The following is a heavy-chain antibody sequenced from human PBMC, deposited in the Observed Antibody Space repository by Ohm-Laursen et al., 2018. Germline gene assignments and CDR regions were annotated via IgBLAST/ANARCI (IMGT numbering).Heavy chain of an antibody. CDR1: GFTFSGYA. CDR2: ATGSGRST. V-gene: IGHV3-23*01. D-gene: IGHD3-10*01. Sequence: SLRLSCTASGFTFSGYAMSWVRQGPEKGLEWVSVATGSGRSTYYTDSVKGRFSISRDNSKNTLYLQMNSLRVEDTPVYYCTKGRSGGTGHGNWFESWGQGALVIVSS. CDR3: TKGRSGGTGHGNWFES. J-gene: IGHJ5*01.